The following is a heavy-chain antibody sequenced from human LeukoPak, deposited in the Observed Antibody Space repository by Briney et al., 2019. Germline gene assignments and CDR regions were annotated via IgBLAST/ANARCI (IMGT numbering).Heavy chain of an antibody. V-gene: IGHV3-23*01. Sequence: GGSLRLSCAASGFTFSSYALNWVRQAPGKGLEWVSAISGSGDRAYYADSVKGRFTISRDNSKRIVSLQMNSLRAEDTAVYYCAKDYIPDLPVTGTAHSWGLGALVTVFS. J-gene: IGHJ5*01. D-gene: IGHD6-19*01. CDR1: GFTFSSYA. CDR2: ISGSGDRA. CDR3: AKDYIPDLPVTGTAHS.